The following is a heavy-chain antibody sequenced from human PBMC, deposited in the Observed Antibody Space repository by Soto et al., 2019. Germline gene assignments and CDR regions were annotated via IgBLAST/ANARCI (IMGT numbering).Heavy chain of an antibody. D-gene: IGHD3-22*01. CDR2: FYYSGTT. V-gene: IGHV4-39*01. Sequence: PSETLSLTCTASGDIITASYSNWAWIRQPPGKGLEWIGTFYYSGTTSQNPPLRSRITISGDTSRNQFSLNLRCVTAADSGVYYCAKLVRDDVRRRDLNHWGQGTLVTVSS. J-gene: IGHJ1*01. CDR1: GDIITASYSN. CDR3: AKLVRDDVRRRDLNH.